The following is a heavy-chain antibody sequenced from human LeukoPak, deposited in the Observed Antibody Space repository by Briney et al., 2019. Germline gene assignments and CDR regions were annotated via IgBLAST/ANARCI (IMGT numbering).Heavy chain of an antibody. V-gene: IGHV1-2*02. Sequence: ASVKVSCKASGYTFTGYYMHWVRQAPGQGLEWMGWINPNSGGTNYAQKFQGRVTMTRDTSISTAHMELSRLRSDDTAVYYCARDRSGIAAAETRGQGTLVTVSS. CDR1: GYTFTGYY. D-gene: IGHD6-13*01. J-gene: IGHJ4*02. CDR2: INPNSGGT. CDR3: ARDRSGIAAAET.